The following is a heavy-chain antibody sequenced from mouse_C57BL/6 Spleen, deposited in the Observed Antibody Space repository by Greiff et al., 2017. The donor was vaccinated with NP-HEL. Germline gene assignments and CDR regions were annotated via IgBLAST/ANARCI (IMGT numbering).Heavy chain of an antibody. D-gene: IGHD2-4*01. V-gene: IGHV1-82*01. CDR2: IYPGDGDT. CDR3: ARSYYDYHYFDY. CDR1: GYAFSSSW. J-gene: IGHJ2*01. Sequence: QVQLKESGPELVKPGASVKISCKASGYAFSSSWMNWVKQRPGKGLEWIGRIYPGDGDTNYKGKFKGKATLTVDKSSSTAYMQLSSLTSEDSAVYFCARSYYDYHYFDYWGQGTTLTVSS.